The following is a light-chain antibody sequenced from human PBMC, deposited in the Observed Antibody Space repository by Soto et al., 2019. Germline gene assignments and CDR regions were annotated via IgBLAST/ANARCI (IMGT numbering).Light chain of an antibody. J-gene: IGKJ3*01. Sequence: EIVMTQSPATLSVSPGERATLSCRASQSVGSNLAWYQQKPGQAPRLLIYDASTRATGIPARFSGSGSGTELTLTISRLQSEDFAVYFCQHYSNWPLFGPGTKVDI. CDR1: QSVGSN. CDR2: DAS. CDR3: QHYSNWPL. V-gene: IGKV3-15*01.